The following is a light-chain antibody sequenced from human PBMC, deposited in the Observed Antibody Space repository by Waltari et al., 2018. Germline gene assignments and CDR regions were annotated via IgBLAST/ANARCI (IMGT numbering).Light chain of an antibody. CDR3: QQSSRTPRT. Sequence: DIQMTQSPSSLSASIGDRVTITCRASQSISSYLNWYQQKPGKAPKLLIYAASSLQSGVPSRFSGTGSGTDFTLTIRSLQPEDFATYYCQQSSRTPRTFGQGTKVEIK. J-gene: IGKJ1*01. V-gene: IGKV1-39*01. CDR2: AAS. CDR1: QSISSY.